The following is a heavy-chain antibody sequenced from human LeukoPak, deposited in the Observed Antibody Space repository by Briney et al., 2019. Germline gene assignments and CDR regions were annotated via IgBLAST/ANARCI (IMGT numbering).Heavy chain of an antibody. V-gene: IGHV3-7*01. D-gene: IGHD2-21*02. CDR2: IKQDGSGK. Sequence: PGGSLRLSCAASGFTFSSYWMSWVRQAPGKGLEWVANIKQDGSGKYYVDSVKGRFTISRDNAKNSLYLQMNSLRAEDTAVYYCARDKHIVVVTAILDYWGQGTLVTVSS. CDR3: ARDKHIVVVTAILDY. CDR1: GFTFSSYW. J-gene: IGHJ4*02.